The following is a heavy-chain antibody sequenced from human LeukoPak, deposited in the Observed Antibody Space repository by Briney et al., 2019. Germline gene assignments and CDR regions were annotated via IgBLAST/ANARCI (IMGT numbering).Heavy chain of an antibody. CDR3: ARSRIYYFDY. V-gene: IGHV3-30*03. CDR2: ISNEGNQE. Sequence: VAVISNEGNQEIFGDSGKGRFTISRDNSWNTLYLQMNSLRDEDTAVYYCARSRIYYFDYWGLGTLVTVSS. D-gene: IGHD3-3*02. J-gene: IGHJ4*02.